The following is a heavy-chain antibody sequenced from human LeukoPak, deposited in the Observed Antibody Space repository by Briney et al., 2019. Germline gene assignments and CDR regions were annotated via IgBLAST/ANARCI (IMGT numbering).Heavy chain of an antibody. CDR2: IYHGGST. CDR1: GYSISSGYY. J-gene: IGHJ4*02. V-gene: IGHV4-38-2*01. D-gene: IGHD5-12*01. CDR3: ARGSGYSNYFDY. Sequence: SETLSLTCAVSGYSISSGYYWGWIRQPPGKGLEWIGSIYHGGSTYYNPSLKSGVTISVDTSKNQFSLKVTSVTAADTALYYCARGSGYSNYFDYWGQGTLVTVSS.